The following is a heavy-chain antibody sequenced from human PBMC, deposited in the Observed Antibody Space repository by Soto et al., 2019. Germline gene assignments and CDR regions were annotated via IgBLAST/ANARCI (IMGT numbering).Heavy chain of an antibody. CDR3: ARDIGTAAAGWNYYYYYGMDV. CDR2: ISAYNGNT. J-gene: IGHJ6*02. V-gene: IGHV1-18*01. D-gene: IGHD6-13*01. CDR1: GYTFTSYG. Sequence: QVQLVQSGAEVKKPGASVKVSCKASGYTFTSYGISWVRQAPGQGLEWMGWISAYNGNTNYAQKLQGRVTMTTDTSTSTAYMELRSLRSDDTAVYYCARDIGTAAAGWNYYYYYGMDVWGQGTTVTVSS.